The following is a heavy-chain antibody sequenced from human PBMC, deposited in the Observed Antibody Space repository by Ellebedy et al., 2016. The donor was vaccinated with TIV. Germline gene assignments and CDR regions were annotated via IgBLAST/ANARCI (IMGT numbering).Heavy chain of an antibody. Sequence: AASVKVSCKASGYTFTSYYMHWARQAPGQGLEWMGIINPSGGSTSYAQKFQGRVTMTRDTSTSTVYMELSSLRSEDTAVYYCASPRTHGRGRVYYYGMDVWGQGTTVTVSS. D-gene: IGHD3-16*01. CDR3: ASPRTHGRGRVYYYGMDV. J-gene: IGHJ6*02. CDR2: INPSGGST. V-gene: IGHV1-46*01. CDR1: GYTFTSYY.